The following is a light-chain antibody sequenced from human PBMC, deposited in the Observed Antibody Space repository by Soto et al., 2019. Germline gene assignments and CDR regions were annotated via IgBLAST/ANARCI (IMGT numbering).Light chain of an antibody. J-gene: IGLJ1*01. CDR3: SSYTITTTYV. Sequence: QCGLPHPASVSGSPGQSITISCTGTSSDVGGYNYVSWYQQHPGKAPKLMIYEVSDRPSGVSNRFSGSKSGNTASLTISGLQAEEQADYYCSSYTITTTYVFGTGTKVTAL. CDR2: EVS. V-gene: IGLV2-14*01. CDR1: SSDVGGYNY.